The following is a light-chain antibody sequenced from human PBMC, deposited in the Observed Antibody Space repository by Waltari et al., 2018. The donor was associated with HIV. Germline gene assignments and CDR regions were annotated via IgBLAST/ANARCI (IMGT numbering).Light chain of an antibody. CDR1: SRDISTYSF. Sequence: QSALTQPASVSGSPGQSLTISCTGTSRDISTYSFVSWYQKHPDKAPKLLIYDVDNRPSGVSRRFSGSKSGDTASLTISSIQADDEADYYCSSYTTTNTVVFGGGTKFTVL. CDR2: DVD. CDR3: SSYTTTNTVV. V-gene: IGLV2-14*03. J-gene: IGLJ2*01.